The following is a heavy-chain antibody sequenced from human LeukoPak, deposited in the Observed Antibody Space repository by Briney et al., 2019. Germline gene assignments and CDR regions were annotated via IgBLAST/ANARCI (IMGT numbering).Heavy chain of an antibody. D-gene: IGHD6-19*01. CDR2: ISWNSGSI. J-gene: IGHJ4*02. V-gene: IGHV3-9*01. CDR3: AKDMRAVAGSFDY. Sequence: PGGSLRPSCAASGFTFDDYAMHWVRQAPGKGLEWVSGISWNSGSIGYADSVKGRFTISRDNAKNSLYLQMNSLRAEDTALYYCAKDMRAVAGSFDYWGQGTLVTVSS. CDR1: GFTFDDYA.